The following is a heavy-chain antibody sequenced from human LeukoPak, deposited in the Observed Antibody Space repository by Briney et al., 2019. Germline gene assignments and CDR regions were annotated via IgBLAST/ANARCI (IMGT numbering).Heavy chain of an antibody. CDR3: ARGKTTVGGRGYNWFDP. J-gene: IGHJ5*02. D-gene: IGHD4-11*01. CDR1: GYTFTSYY. CDR2: INPSGGST. V-gene: IGHV1-46*01. Sequence: GASVKVSCKASGYTFTSYYMHWVRQAPGQGLEWMGIINPSGGSTSYAQKFQGRVTMTRDTSTSTVYMELSSLRSEDTAVYYCARGKTTVGGRGYNWFDPRGQGTLVTVSS.